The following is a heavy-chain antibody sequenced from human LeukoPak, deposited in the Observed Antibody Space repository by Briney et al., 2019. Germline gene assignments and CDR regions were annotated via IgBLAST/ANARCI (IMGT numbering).Heavy chain of an antibody. J-gene: IGHJ6*02. V-gene: IGHV3-74*01. D-gene: IGHD1-26*01. Sequence: PGGSLRLSCAASGFTFSSYWMHWVRHAPGKGLVWVSRINSDGSSTSYADSVRGRFTISRDNAKNTLYLQMNSLRAEDTAVYYCARGGWEGYYYYGMDVWGQGTTVTVSS. CDR1: GFTFSSYW. CDR2: INSDGSST. CDR3: ARGGWEGYYYYGMDV.